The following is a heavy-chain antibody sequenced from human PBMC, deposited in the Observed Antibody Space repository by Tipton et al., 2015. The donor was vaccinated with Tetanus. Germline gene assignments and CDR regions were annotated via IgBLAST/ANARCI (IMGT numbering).Heavy chain of an antibody. CDR2: IWYDGSNK. J-gene: IGHJ4*02. CDR3: ARGTSRIVYYFDY. Sequence: QLVQSGGGVVQPGRSLTLSCAASGFTFRNYGIHWVRQAPGKGLEWVAVIWYDGSNKYYADSVKGRFTISRDNSKNTLYLQMNSLRAEDTAVYYCARGTSRIVYYFDYWGQGTLVTVPS. V-gene: IGHV3-33*08. D-gene: IGHD2-21*01. CDR1: GFTFRNYG.